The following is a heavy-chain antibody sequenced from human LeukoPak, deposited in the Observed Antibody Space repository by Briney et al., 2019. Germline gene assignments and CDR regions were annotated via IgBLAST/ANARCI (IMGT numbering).Heavy chain of an antibody. CDR3: ALLGRELTLDY. Sequence: GGSLRLSCAASGFAFSSYAMSWVRQAPGKGLEWLSAISGSGGSTYYADSVKGRFTISRDNSKNTLYLQMNSLRAEDTAVYYCALLGRELTLDYWGQGTLVTVSS. D-gene: IGHD1-26*01. CDR1: GFAFSSYA. CDR2: ISGSGGST. J-gene: IGHJ4*02. V-gene: IGHV3-23*01.